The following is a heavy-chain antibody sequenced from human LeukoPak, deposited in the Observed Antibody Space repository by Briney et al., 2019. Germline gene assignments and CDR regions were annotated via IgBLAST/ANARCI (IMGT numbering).Heavy chain of an antibody. J-gene: IGHJ4*02. CDR2: ISGSGGST. CDR3: ARGLYYGSGQYFFDY. Sequence: GGSLRLSCAASGFTFSSYAMSWVRQAPGKGLEWVSAISGSGGSTYYADSVKGRFTISRDNSKNTLFLQMGSLTAEDMAVYYCARGLYYGSGQYFFDYWGQGTLVTVSS. CDR1: GFTFSSYA. D-gene: IGHD3-10*01. V-gene: IGHV3-23*01.